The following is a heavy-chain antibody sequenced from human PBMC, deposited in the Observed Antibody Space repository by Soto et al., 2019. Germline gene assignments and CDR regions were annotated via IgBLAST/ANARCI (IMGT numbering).Heavy chain of an antibody. D-gene: IGHD2-8*02. J-gene: IGHJ2*01. CDR3: AFRYCSGCHFYWYFDV. V-gene: IGHV3-23*01. CDR1: GFTFSSSA. CDR2: ITGSGDTT. Sequence: EMQVLESGGGLVQPGGSLRLSCAASGFTFSSSAMTWVRQAPGKGLEWVSTITGSGDTTYYADSVKGRFTISRDNSKNALFLQMHGLRADDTAVYYCAFRYCSGCHFYWYFDVWGRGTLVTVSS.